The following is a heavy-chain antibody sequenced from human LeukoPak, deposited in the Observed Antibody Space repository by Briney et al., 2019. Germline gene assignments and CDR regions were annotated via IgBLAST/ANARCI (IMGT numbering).Heavy chain of an antibody. J-gene: IGHJ4*02. V-gene: IGHV2-5*02. Sequence: SGPTLVKPTQTLTLTCTFSGFSLSTSGVGVGWIRQPPGKALEWLAVIYWDDDKRYSPSLKSRLTITKGPSKDQVVLTMTNMDPVDTATYFCAHRQYSSTYDYWGQGSLVTVSS. CDR2: IYWDDDK. CDR3: AHRQYSSTYDY. D-gene: IGHD6-13*01. CDR1: GFSLSTSGVG.